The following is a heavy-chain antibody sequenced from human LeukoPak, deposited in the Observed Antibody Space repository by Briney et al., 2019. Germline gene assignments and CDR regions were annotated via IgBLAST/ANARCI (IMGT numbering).Heavy chain of an antibody. Sequence: PGGSLRLSCAASGFTFSSYAMSWVRQAPGKGLEWVSSISSSGGSTYYRDSVKGRFTISRDNSKDTLYLQMNSLRAEDTALYYCVVLGDSSGWYNDYWGQGTLVTVSS. J-gene: IGHJ4*02. D-gene: IGHD6-19*01. CDR2: ISSSGGST. V-gene: IGHV3-23*01. CDR3: VVLGDSSGWYNDY. CDR1: GFTFSSYA.